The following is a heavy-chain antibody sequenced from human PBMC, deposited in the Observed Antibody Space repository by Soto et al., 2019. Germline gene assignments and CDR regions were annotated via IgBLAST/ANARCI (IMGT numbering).Heavy chain of an antibody. CDR2: IDPRDSYV. J-gene: IGHJ5*02. CDR3: ARLFCSATTCDSWFDP. D-gene: IGHD2-2*01. Sequence: PGESLKISCXGLGYTFTTFWISWVRQMPGKGLEWMGRIDPRDSYVNYSPSFQGHVTISLDKSISTAYLQWGSLKASDTAMYYCARLFCSATTCDSWFDPWGQGTLVPVSS. CDR1: GYTFTTFW. V-gene: IGHV5-10-1*01.